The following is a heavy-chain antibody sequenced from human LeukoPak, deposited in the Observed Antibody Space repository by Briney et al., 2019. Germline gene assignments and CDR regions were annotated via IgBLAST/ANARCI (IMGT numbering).Heavy chain of an antibody. CDR2: IYYSGST. Sequence: SGTLSLTCTVSGDSIGSSSYYWAWVRQPPGKGLEWIGSIYYSGSTYYTPSLKSRVTISIETSKNKFSLKVSSVTAADTAVYYCARQTWIELWHFDYWGQGTLVTVSS. CDR1: GDSIGSSSYY. CDR3: ARQTWIELWHFDY. J-gene: IGHJ4*02. D-gene: IGHD5-18*01. V-gene: IGHV4-39*01.